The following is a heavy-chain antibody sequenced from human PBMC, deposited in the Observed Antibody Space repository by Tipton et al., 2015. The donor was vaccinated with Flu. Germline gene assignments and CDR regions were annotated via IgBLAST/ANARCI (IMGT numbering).Heavy chain of an antibody. J-gene: IGHJ6*02. CDR1: GDSISSDYY. V-gene: IGHV4-61*01. D-gene: IGHD6-19*01. CDR2: IYYTGST. CDR3: ARDHGRYRSGWSGNSHGMDV. Sequence: TLSLTCAVSGDSISSDYYWGWIRQPPGKGLEWIGYIYYTGSTKYNPSLKSRVTISLDTPKNQFSLRLTSVTAADTAVYYCARDHGRYRSGWSGNSHGMDVWGQGTTVIVSS.